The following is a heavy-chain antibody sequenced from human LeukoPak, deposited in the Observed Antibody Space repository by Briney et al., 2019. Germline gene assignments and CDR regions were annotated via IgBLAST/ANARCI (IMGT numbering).Heavy chain of an antibody. D-gene: IGHD4-11*01. J-gene: IGHJ4*02. Sequence: GGSLRLSCAASGFTFSSYAMHWVRQAPGKGLEWVAVISYDGSNKYYADSVKGRFTISRDNSKNTLYLQMNSLRAEDTAVYYCARAKGSTVTILFDYWGQGTLVTVSS. V-gene: IGHV3-30-3*01. CDR3: ARAKGSTVTILFDY. CDR2: ISYDGSNK. CDR1: GFTFSSYA.